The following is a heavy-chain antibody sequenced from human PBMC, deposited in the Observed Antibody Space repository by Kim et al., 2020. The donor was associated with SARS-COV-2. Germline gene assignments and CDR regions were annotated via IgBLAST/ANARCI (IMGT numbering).Heavy chain of an antibody. J-gene: IGHJ5*02. CDR1: GFTFSGSA. CDR2: IKNKGNTYAT. V-gene: IGHV3-73*01. D-gene: IGHD2-15*01. Sequence: GGSLRLSCAASGFTFSGSALHWVRQASGKGLEWVARIKNKGNTYATGYVASVKGRFTISRDDSKNTAYLQMNSLKSEDTAVYFCTIGYCSGGTCYPRFDPWGQGTLVSVSS. CDR3: TIGYCSGGTCYPRFDP.